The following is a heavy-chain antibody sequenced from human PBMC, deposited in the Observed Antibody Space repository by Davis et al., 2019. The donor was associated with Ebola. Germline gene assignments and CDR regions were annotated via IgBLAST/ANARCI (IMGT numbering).Heavy chain of an antibody. V-gene: IGHV4-34*01. D-gene: IGHD2-2*02. J-gene: IGHJ6*02. Sequence: GSLRLSCTVSGGSISSYYWSWIRQPPGKGLEWIGEINHSGSTNYNPSLKSRVTISVDTSKNQFSLKLSSVTAADTAVYYCAREWVVPAAIPSYYYYYGMDVWGQGTTVTVSS. CDR2: INHSGST. CDR3: AREWVVPAAIPSYYYYYGMDV. CDR1: GGSISSYY.